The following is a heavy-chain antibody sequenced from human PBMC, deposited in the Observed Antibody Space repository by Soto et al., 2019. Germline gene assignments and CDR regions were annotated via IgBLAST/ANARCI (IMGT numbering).Heavy chain of an antibody. CDR2: IPYDGGNK. Sequence: PGGSLRLSCAASGFTFRTYAFHWVRQAPGKGLEWVAVIPYDGGNKYYADSVKGRFTTSRDNSKNTLYLQMNGLRAEDTAVYYCARTVTFGELTVDYWGQGTLVTVSS. D-gene: IGHD3-16*01. CDR3: ARTVTFGELTVDY. CDR1: GFTFRTYA. J-gene: IGHJ4*02. V-gene: IGHV3-30-3*01.